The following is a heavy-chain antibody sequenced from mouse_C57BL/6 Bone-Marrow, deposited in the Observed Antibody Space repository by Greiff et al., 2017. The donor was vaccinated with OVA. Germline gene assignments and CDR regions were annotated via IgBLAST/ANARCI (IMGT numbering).Heavy chain of an antibody. J-gene: IGHJ1*03. CDR1: GFTFSSYA. Sequence: EVQVVESGGGLVKPGGSLKLSCAASGFTFSSYAMSWVRQTPEKRLEWVATISDGGSYTYYPDNVKGRFTISRDNAKNNLYLQMSHLKSEDTAMYYCARDRSLWYFDVWGTGTTVTVSS. V-gene: IGHV5-4*01. D-gene: IGHD6-2*01. CDR3: ARDRSLWYFDV. CDR2: ISDGGSYT.